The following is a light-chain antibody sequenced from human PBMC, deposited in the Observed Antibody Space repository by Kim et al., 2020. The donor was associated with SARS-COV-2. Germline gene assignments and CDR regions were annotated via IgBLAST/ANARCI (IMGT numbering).Light chain of an antibody. CDR3: LQHNSNPFT. Sequence: VCVGEGVTTTSRQRKENRNDLVWYQQNQARAPTRLIYGEASSQRGVASRIISSGSGAAYTLTTSSVQPPDVATEYCLQHNSNPFTFGQGTRVEIK. CDR2: GEA. CDR1: KENRND. V-gene: IGKV1-17*01. J-gene: IGKJ5*01.